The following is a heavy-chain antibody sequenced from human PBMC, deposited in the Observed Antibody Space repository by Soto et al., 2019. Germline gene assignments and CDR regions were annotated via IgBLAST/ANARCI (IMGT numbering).Heavy chain of an antibody. CDR3: ARGLLWFGEFRTEYYYYYGMDV. CDR1: GGTFSSYA. V-gene: IGHV1-69*13. CDR2: IIPIFGTA. Sequence: ASVKVSCKASGGTFSSYAISWVRQAPGQGLEWMGGIIPIFGTANYAQKFQGRVTITADESTSTAYMELSSLRSEDTAVYYCARGLLWFGEFRTEYYYYYGMDVWGQGTTVTVSS. D-gene: IGHD3-10*01. J-gene: IGHJ6*02.